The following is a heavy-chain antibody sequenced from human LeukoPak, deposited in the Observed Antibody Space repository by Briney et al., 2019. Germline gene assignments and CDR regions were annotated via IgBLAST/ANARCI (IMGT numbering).Heavy chain of an antibody. CDR1: GGSISSSY. J-gene: IGHJ5*02. CDR3: ARGDGHLVVRGVIITLGINWFDP. Sequence: SETLSLTCTVSGGSISSSYWSWIRQPPGKGLEWIGYIYYTGSTTYNPSLKSRVTISVDTSKNQFSLKLRSVTAADTAVYYCARGDGHLVVRGVIITLGINWFDPWGQGTLVTVSS. V-gene: IGHV4-59*01. CDR2: IYYTGST. D-gene: IGHD3-10*01.